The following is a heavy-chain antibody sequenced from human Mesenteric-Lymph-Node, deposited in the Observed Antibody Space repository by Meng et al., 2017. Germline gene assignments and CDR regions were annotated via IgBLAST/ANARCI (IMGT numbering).Heavy chain of an antibody. J-gene: IGHJ3*01. Sequence: SETLSLTCAVYGGSFSGYYWSWIRQPPGKGLEWIGEINHSGSTNYNPSLKSRVTISVDTSKNQFSLKLSSVTAADTAVYYCARDRGWSEYDAFDFWGQGTMVTVSS. CDR1: GGSFSGYY. D-gene: IGHD6-19*01. CDR3: ARDRGWSEYDAFDF. CDR2: INHSGST. V-gene: IGHV4-34*01.